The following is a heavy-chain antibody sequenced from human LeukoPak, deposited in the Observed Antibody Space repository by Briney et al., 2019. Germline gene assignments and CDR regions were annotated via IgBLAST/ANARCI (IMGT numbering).Heavy chain of an antibody. J-gene: IGHJ4*02. CDR1: GSTFSNRW. D-gene: IGHD5-18*01. CDR3: TTGWLEGFFVH. V-gene: IGHV3-15*01. Sequence: GGSLSLSCPGFGSTFSNRWTRWVRQVPGKGLEWVGRIKSKPVGGTTDYAAAVKGRFTISRDDSKNTVYLQMNSLKTEDTAMYYCTTGWLEGFFVHWCQGTLVTVSS. CDR2: IKSKPVGGTT.